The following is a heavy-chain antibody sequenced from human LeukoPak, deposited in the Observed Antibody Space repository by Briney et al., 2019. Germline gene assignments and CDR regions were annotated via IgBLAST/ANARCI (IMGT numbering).Heavy chain of an antibody. CDR2: ISASSGST. J-gene: IGHJ4*02. CDR1: GFTFTYYA. CDR3: AKGEGSGNYYSLTYFDY. D-gene: IGHD3-10*01. V-gene: IGHV3-23*01. Sequence: GGSLRLSCAASGFTFTYYAMSWVRQAPGKGLEWVSTISASSGSTTSADSVKGRFSISRDSSKNALYLQMNSLRAEDTAVYYCAKGEGSGNYYSLTYFDYWGQGALVTVSS.